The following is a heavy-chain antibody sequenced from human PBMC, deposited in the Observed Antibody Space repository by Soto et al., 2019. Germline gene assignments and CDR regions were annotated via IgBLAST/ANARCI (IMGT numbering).Heavy chain of an antibody. V-gene: IGHV2-5*01. D-gene: IGHD4-17*01. CDR2: IYWNDDK. J-gene: IGHJ2*01. CDR3: ENTLSSGDYVSGYFDL. CDR1: AFSLSTSGVG. Sequence: SGPTLVNPTQTLSLTCTFSAFSLSTSGVGVGWIRQPPGKALEWLALIYWNDDKRYSPSLESRLTITKDTAKNQVVLTMTNMDPVDTATYYCENTLSSGDYVSGYFDLWGRGTLVTVSS.